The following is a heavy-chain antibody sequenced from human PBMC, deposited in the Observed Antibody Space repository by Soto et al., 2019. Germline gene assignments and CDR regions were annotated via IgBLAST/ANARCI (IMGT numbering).Heavy chain of an antibody. CDR1: GFTFSSYS. V-gene: IGHV3-21*01. Sequence: PGGSLRLSCAASGFTFSSYSMNWVRQAPGKGLEWVSSISSSSYIYYADSVKGRFTISRDNAKNSLYLQMNSLRAEDTAVYYCARIDSGSFYYYGMDVWGQGTTVTVSS. CDR2: ISSSSYI. D-gene: IGHD1-26*01. J-gene: IGHJ6*02. CDR3: ARIDSGSFYYYGMDV.